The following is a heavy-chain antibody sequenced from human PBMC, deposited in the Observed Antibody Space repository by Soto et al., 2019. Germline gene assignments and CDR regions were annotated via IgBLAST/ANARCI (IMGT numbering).Heavy chain of an antibody. V-gene: IGHV3-43D*03. CDR2: ISWDGGST. Sequence: GGSLRLSCAASGFTFDDYAMHWVRQAPGKGLEWVSLISWDGGSTYYADSVKGRFTISRDNSKNSLYLQMNSLRAEDTALYYCAKDKESRSSSWYYYYGMDVWGQGTTVTVSS. CDR3: AKDKESRSSSWYYYYGMDV. D-gene: IGHD6-13*01. CDR1: GFTFDDYA. J-gene: IGHJ6*02.